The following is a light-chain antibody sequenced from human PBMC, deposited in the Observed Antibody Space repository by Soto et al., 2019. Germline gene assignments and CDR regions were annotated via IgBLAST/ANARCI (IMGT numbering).Light chain of an antibody. CDR2: AAS. V-gene: IGKV3-15*01. CDR3: QQYDHWPPFT. J-gene: IGKJ3*01. Sequence: VMTQSPATLSVSPGERATLSCRASQSISTNLAWYQQRPGQAPRLLIYAASTRATGVPARFSGSGSGTDFTLTIRSLQSEDSAVYHCQQYDHWPPFTFGPGTKVDIK. CDR1: QSISTN.